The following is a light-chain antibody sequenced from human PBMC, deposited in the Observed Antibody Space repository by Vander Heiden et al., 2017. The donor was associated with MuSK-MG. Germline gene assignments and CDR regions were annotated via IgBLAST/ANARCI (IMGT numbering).Light chain of an antibody. CDR2: STN. CDR3: VLYMGSGMWV. Sequence: QTVVTQEPSFSVSPGGTVTLTCGLSSGSVSTAYYPSWYQQTPGQAPRTLIYSTNTRSSGVPDRFSGSILGNKAALTITGAQADDDSYYYCVLYMGSGMWVFGGGTKLTVL. J-gene: IGLJ3*02. V-gene: IGLV8-61*01. CDR1: SGSVSTAYY.